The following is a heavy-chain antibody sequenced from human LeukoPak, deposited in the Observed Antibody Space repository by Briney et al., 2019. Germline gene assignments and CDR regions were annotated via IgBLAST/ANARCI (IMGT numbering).Heavy chain of an antibody. CDR3: AKEDRFIVVVTGANDY. CDR1: GFTFNKYA. CDR2: ISGSGGDT. D-gene: IGHD2-21*02. Sequence: GGSLRLSCAASGFTFNKYAMNWVRQAPGKGLDWVSAISGSGGDTYYADSVKGRFTISRDNSKNTLYLQMNSLRAEDTAVYYCAKEDRFIVVVTGANDYWGQGTLVTVSS. V-gene: IGHV3-23*01. J-gene: IGHJ4*02.